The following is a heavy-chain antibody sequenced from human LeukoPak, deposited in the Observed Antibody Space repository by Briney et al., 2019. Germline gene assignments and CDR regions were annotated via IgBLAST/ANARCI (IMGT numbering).Heavy chain of an antibody. CDR2: ISVSGT. Sequence: GGSLRLSCTASGFRFGGYSIHWVRQGPGKGLEWLSYISVSGTIHADSVMGRVTVSRDNAKKSLYLQMNSLRAEDTAVDYCAGRRRSTPPTSYMNVWGKGTTVTVSS. V-gene: IGHV3-48*04. CDR3: AGRRRSTPPTSYMNV. D-gene: IGHD2/OR15-2a*01. CDR1: GFRFGGYS. J-gene: IGHJ6*03.